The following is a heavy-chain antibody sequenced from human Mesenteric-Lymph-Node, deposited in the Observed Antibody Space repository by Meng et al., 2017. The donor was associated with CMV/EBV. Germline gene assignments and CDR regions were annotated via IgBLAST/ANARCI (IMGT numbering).Heavy chain of an antibody. V-gene: IGHV4-39*07. J-gene: IGHJ5*02. D-gene: IGHD1-26*01. CDR2: IYYSGST. Sequence: SETLSLTCTVSGGSISSSSYYWGWIRQPPGKGLEWIGSIYYSGSTYYNPSLKSRVTISVDTSKNQFSLKLRSVTAADTAVYHCARGTWEVRFDPWGQGTLVTVSS. CDR1: GGSISSSSYY. CDR3: ARGTWEVRFDP.